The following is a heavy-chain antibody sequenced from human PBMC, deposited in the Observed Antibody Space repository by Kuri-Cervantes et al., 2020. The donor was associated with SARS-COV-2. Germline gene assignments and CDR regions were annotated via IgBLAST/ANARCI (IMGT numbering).Heavy chain of an antibody. CDR2: IDPEDGET. D-gene: IGHD1-14*01. CDR1: GYAFIDHY. V-gene: IGHV1-69-2*01. CDR3: ATNTEQ. J-gene: IGHJ4*02. Sequence: ASVKVSCKVSGYAFIDHYMHWLQQAAGEGPEWMGLIDPEDGETKYAEKFQGRLTLTADTSTDTAYMELSGLRSEDTAVYYCATNTEQWGQGTLVTVSS.